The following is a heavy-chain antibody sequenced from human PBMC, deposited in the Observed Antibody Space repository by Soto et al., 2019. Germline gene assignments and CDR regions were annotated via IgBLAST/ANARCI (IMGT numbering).Heavy chain of an antibody. D-gene: IGHD3-10*01. CDR2: ISSSSSTI. Sequence: GGCLGLGCAACGFRLRSQSMNGVRQTPGKGLEWVSYISSSSSTIYYADSVKGRFTVSRDNAKNSLYLQMNSLRAEDTAVYYCALLWFGELSFDAFDIWGQGTMVTVSS. CDR3: ALLWFGELSFDAFDI. CDR1: GFRLRSQS. J-gene: IGHJ3*02. V-gene: IGHV3-48*01.